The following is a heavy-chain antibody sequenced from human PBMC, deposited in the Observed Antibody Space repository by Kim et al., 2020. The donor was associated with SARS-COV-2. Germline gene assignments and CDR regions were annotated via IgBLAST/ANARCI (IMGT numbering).Heavy chain of an antibody. J-gene: IGHJ6*02. Sequence: GGSLRLSCAASGFTFSNYFMSWVRQAPGKGLEWVANIKQDESEKYYVDSVKGRFTISRDNAKNSLYLQMNSLRPEDTAVYYCARGWFGELYGMDVWGQGTTVTVSS. D-gene: IGHD3-10*01. CDR1: GFTFSNYF. CDR3: ARGWFGELYGMDV. CDR2: IKQDESEK. V-gene: IGHV3-7*03.